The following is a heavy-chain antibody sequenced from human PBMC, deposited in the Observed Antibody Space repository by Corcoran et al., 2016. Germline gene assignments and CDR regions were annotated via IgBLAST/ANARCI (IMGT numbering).Heavy chain of an antibody. CDR1: GYTFTGYY. CDR3: ARDSNYVGGSYRSKSYGMYV. CDR2: INPNSGGT. J-gene: IGHJ6*02. D-gene: IGHD3-16*02. Sequence: QVQLVQSGAEVKKPGASVKVSCKASGYTFTGYYMHWVRQAPGQGLEWMGWINPNSGGTNYAQKFQGRVTMTRDTSISTAYMELSRLRSDDTAVYYCARDSNYVGGSYRSKSYGMYVWGQGTTVTVS. V-gene: IGHV1-2*02.